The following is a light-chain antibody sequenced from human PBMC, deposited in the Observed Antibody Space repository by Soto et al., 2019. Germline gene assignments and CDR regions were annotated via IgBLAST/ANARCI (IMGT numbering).Light chain of an antibody. J-gene: IGKJ5*01. V-gene: IGKV1-39*01. CDR1: QSINTY. Sequence: DIQMTQYPSSLSASVEDRVTITCRASQSINTYLNWYQQKPGKAPKLLIYAASSLQSGVPSRFSGSGSGTDFTLTISSLQPEDFATYYCQQSYSTPLITFGQGTRLEIK. CDR3: QQSYSTPLIT. CDR2: AAS.